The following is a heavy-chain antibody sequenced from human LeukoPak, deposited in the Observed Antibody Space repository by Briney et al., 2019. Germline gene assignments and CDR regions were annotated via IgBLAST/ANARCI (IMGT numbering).Heavy chain of an antibody. J-gene: IGHJ4*02. CDR1: GFTFTNYA. Sequence: PGGSLRLSCAASGFTFTNYAMNWVRQAPGKGLEWVAFIRGGGAGARYADSLKGRSTISRDNSKNTLYLQMNSLRSEDTGLYYCAKGALREVLERLTYFDNWGQGTLVSVSS. D-gene: IGHD1-1*01. CDR2: IRGGGAGA. CDR3: AKGALREVLERLTYFDN. V-gene: IGHV3-23*01.